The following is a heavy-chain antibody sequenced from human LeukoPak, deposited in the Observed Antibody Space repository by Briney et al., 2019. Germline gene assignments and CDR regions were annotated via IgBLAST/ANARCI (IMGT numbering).Heavy chain of an antibody. V-gene: IGHV3-21*01. CDR2: ISSSSSYI. Sequence: GGSLRLSCAASGFTFSSYSMNWVRQAPGKGLEWVSSISSSSSYIYYADSVKGRFTISRDNAKNSLYLQMNSLRAEDTAVYYCAGATPTGDFDYWGQGTLVTVSS. CDR3: AGATPTGDFDY. CDR1: GFTFSSYS. J-gene: IGHJ4*02. D-gene: IGHD1-1*01.